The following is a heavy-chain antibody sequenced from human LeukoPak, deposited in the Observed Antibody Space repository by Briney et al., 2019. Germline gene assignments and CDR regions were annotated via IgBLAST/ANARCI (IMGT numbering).Heavy chain of an antibody. Sequence: GASVKVSCKASGYTFTSYYMHWVRQAPGQGLEWMGIINPSGGSTSYAQKFQGRVTMTTDTSTSTAYMELRSLRSDDTAVYYCARSYSGSWLYYMDVWGKGTTVTISS. CDR3: ARSYSGSWLYYMDV. D-gene: IGHD6-13*01. J-gene: IGHJ6*03. CDR1: GYTFTSYY. V-gene: IGHV1-46*01. CDR2: INPSGGST.